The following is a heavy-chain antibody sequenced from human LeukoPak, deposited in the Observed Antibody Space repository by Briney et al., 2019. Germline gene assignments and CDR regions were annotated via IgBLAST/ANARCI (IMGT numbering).Heavy chain of an antibody. D-gene: IGHD4-17*01. Sequence: ASVKVSCKASGYTFTSYYVHWVRQAPGQGLERMGWINPNSGGTNYAQKFQGRVTMTRDTSISTAYMELSRLRSDDTAVYYCARAMYGDYRDFDYWGQGTLVTVSS. CDR3: ARAMYGDYRDFDY. CDR1: GYTFTSYY. CDR2: INPNSGGT. J-gene: IGHJ4*02. V-gene: IGHV1-2*02.